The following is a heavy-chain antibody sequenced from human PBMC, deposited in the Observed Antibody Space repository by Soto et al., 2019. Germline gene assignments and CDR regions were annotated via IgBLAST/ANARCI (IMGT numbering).Heavy chain of an antibody. D-gene: IGHD1-1*01. CDR2: ISYDGSNK. CDR3: AKSVYNWNDGFFDY. V-gene: IGHV3-30*18. Sequence: HLGGSLRLSCAASGFTFSSYGMHWVRQAPGKGLEWVAVISYDGSNKYYADSVKGRFTISRDNSKNTLYLQMNSLRAEDTAVYYCAKSVYNWNDGFFDYWGQGTLVTVSS. J-gene: IGHJ4*02. CDR1: GFTFSSYG.